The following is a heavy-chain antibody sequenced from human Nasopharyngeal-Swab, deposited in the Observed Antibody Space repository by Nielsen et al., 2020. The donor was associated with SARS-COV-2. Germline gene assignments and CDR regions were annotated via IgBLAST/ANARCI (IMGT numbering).Heavy chain of an antibody. D-gene: IGHD4-11*01. V-gene: IGHV4-61*02. CDR2: IYTSGST. CDR1: GGSISSGSYY. J-gene: IGHJ6*02. CDR3: ARDGDYTDV. Sequence: SETLSLTCTVSGGSISSGSYYWSWIRQPAGKGLEWIGRIYTSGSTNYNPSLKSRVTISVDTSKNQFSVKLSSVTAADTAVYYCARDGDYTDVWGQGTTVTVSS.